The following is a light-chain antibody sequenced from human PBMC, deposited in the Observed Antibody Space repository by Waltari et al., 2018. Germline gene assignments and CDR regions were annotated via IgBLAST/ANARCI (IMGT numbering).Light chain of an antibody. Sequence: EVVLTQSPGTLSLSPGERATLSCRASQSVSSNYLAWYQQKPGQAPRLLIYSASNKATGNPNRVRGRGAGERFTPTNSRLGAEDSAVYYCQHYGSSLFTFGPGTKVEIK. CDR2: SAS. V-gene: IGKV3-20*01. CDR3: QHYGSSLFT. J-gene: IGKJ3*01. CDR1: QSVSSNY.